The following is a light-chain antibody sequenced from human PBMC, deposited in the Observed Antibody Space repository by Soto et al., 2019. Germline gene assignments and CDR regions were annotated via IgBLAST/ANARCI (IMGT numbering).Light chain of an antibody. J-gene: IGLJ1*01. V-gene: IGLV2-14*01. Sequence: QPVLTQPASVSGSPGQSITISCTGTSSDVGGYNYVSWYQQHPGKAPKLMIYDVSNRPSGVSNRFSGSKSGNTASLTISGLQAEDEADYYCSSYTSSSTEVFGTGNKVTVL. CDR2: DVS. CDR3: SSYTSSSTEV. CDR1: SSDVGGYNY.